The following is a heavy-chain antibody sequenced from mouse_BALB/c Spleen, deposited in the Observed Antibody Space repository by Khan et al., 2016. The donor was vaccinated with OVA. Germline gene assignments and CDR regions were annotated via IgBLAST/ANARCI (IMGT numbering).Heavy chain of an antibody. CDR2: ISSAGTYT. Sequence: EVELVESGGDLVKTGGSLKLSCAASGFTFSSFVLSWVRQTPEKGLVWVATISSAGTYTYSLDSVKGRFTISRDNAKNTLYLQMNSLRSEDQAMYYCANGNYGWFAYWGQGTLVTVSA. J-gene: IGHJ3*01. V-gene: IGHV5-9-1*01. CDR3: ANGNYGWFAY. CDR1: GFTFSSFV. D-gene: IGHD1-1*02.